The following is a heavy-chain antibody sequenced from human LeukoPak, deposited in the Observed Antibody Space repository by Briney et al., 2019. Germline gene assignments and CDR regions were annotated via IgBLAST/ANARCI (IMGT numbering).Heavy chain of an antibody. CDR3: AKVSGSSSWDYYYYYYMDV. CDR2: ISGSGGSP. D-gene: IGHD6-13*01. CDR1: GFTFGSYA. V-gene: IGHV3-23*01. J-gene: IGHJ6*03. Sequence: GGSLRLSCAASGFTFGSYAMSWVRQAPGKGLEWVSTISGSGGSPYYADSVKGRFTISRDNSKNTLYLQMNSLRAEDTAVYYCAKVSGSSSWDYYYYYYMDVWGKGTTVTISS.